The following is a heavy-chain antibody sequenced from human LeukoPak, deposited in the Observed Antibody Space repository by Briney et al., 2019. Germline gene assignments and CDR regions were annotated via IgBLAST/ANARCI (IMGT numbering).Heavy chain of an antibody. CDR2: IYSGGST. Sequence: GGSLRLSCTVSGFNVSSNYLNWVRQAPGKGPEWVSVIYSGGSTYYADSVKGRFTISRDNSKNTLYLQMNSLRAEDTAVYHCARVDSRTAQFDYWGQGTLVTVSS. V-gene: IGHV3-66*01. D-gene: IGHD6-13*01. CDR1: GFNVSSNY. CDR3: ARVDSRTAQFDY. J-gene: IGHJ4*02.